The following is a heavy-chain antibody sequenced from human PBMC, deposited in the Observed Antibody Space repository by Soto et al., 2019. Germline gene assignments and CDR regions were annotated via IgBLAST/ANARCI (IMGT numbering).Heavy chain of an antibody. CDR2: IIPIFGTA. D-gene: IGHD2-15*01. V-gene: IGHV1-69*13. Sequence: ASVKVSCKASGGTFSSYAISWVRQAPGQGLEWMGGIIPIFGTANYAQKFQGRVTITADESTSTAYMELSSLRSEDTAVYYCAREGSAVVVVAATDNWFDPWGQGTPVTVSS. J-gene: IGHJ5*02. CDR3: AREGSAVVVVAATDNWFDP. CDR1: GGTFSSYA.